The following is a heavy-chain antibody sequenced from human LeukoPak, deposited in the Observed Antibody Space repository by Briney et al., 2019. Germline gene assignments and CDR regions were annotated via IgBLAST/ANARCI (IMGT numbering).Heavy chain of an antibody. V-gene: IGHV3-23*01. D-gene: IGHD3-3*01. CDR3: AKEGEVTYNDFWSGYPIDFDY. Sequence: GGSLRLSCAASGFTFSSYAMSWVRQAPGKGLEWVSAISGSGGSTYYADSVKGRFTISRDNSKNTLYLQMNSLRAEDTAVYYCAKEGEVTYNDFWSGYPIDFDYWGQGTLVTVSS. J-gene: IGHJ4*02. CDR2: ISGSGGST. CDR1: GFTFSSYA.